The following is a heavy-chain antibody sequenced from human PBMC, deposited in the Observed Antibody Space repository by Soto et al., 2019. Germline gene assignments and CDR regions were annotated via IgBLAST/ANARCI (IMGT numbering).Heavy chain of an antibody. D-gene: IGHD1-7*01. J-gene: IGHJ6*02. CDR3: ARDTNSWNYGYYYYGMDV. V-gene: IGHV6-1*01. Sequence: PLQTLSLTCAISGDSVSSNSAAWNWIRQSPSRGLEWLGRTYYRSKWYNDYAVSVKSRITINPDTSKNQFSLQLNSVTPEDTAVYYCARDTNSWNYGYYYYGMDVWGQGTTVTVSS. CDR2: TYYRSKWYN. CDR1: GDSVSSNSAA.